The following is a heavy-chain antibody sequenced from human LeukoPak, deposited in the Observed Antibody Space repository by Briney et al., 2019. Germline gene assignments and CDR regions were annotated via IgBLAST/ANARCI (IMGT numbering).Heavy chain of an antibody. D-gene: IGHD1-7*01. CDR3: ARVMGNYATDY. Sequence: KPGGSLRLPCAASGFTFSDYYMSWIRQAPGKGLEWVSYISSSDNTIYYADSVKGRFTMSRDNAKSSLYLQMNSLRAEDTAVYYCARVMGNYATDYWGQGTLVTVSS. CDR1: GFTFSDYY. J-gene: IGHJ4*02. CDR2: ISSSDNTI. V-gene: IGHV3-11*04.